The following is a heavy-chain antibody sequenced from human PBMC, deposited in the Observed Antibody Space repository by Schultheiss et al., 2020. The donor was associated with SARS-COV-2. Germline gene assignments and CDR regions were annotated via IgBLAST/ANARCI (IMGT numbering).Heavy chain of an antibody. CDR1: GYTFTGYY. D-gene: IGHD3-10*01. CDR3: ARGWTYYYGSGSYYLDY. V-gene: IGHV1-2*02. J-gene: IGHJ4*02. CDR2: INPNSGGT. Sequence: ASVKVSCKASGYTFTGYYMHWVRQAPGQGLEWMGWINPNSGGTNYAQKFQGRVTMTRDTSISTAYMELSRLRSDDTAVYYCARGWTYYYGSGSYYLDYWGQGTLVTVSS.